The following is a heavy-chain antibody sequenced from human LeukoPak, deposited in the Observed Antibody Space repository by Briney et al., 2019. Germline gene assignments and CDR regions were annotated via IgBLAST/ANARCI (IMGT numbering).Heavy chain of an antibody. J-gene: IGHJ4*02. D-gene: IGHD1-26*01. CDR2: IHYSGST. CDR1: GGSISPYY. Sequence: PSETLSLTCTVSGGSISPYYWSWIRQPPGKGLEWIGYIHYSGSTNYNPSLKSRVSMSVDTSKNQFSLKLNSVTAADTAVYYCAKMEGSYYYWGQGTLVTVSS. CDR3: AKMEGSYYY. V-gene: IGHV4-59*01.